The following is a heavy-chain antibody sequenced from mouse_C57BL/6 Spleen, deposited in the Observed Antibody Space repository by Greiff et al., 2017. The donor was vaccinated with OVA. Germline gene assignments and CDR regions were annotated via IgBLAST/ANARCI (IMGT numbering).Heavy chain of an antibody. CDR1: GYTFTSYW. Sequence: QVQLKQPGPELVKPGASVKLSCKASGYTFTSYWMHWVKQRPGQGLEWIGNINPSNGGTNYNEKFKSKATLTVDKSSSTAYMQLSSLTSEDSAVYYCARYGYDGGWFAYWGQGTLVTVSA. CDR3: ARYGYDGGWFAY. D-gene: IGHD2-2*01. CDR2: INPSNGGT. J-gene: IGHJ3*01. V-gene: IGHV1-53*01.